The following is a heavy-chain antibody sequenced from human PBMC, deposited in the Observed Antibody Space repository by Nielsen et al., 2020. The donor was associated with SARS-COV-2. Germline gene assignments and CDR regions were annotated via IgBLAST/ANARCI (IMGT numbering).Heavy chain of an antibody. Sequence: SETLSLTCAVYGGSFSGYYWSWIRQPPGKGLEWIGEINHSGSTNYNPSLKSRVTISVDTSKNQFSLKLSSVTAADTAVYYCARVGRDADFDYWGQGTLVTVSS. CDR3: ARVGRDADFDY. CDR1: GGSFSGYY. CDR2: INHSGST. D-gene: IGHD5-24*01. J-gene: IGHJ4*02. V-gene: IGHV4-34*01.